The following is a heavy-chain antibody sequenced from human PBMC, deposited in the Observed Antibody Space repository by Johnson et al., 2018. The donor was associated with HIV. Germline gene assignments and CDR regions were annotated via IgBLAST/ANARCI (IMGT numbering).Heavy chain of an antibody. Sequence: MQLVESGGGLIQPGGSLRLSCAASGFAVSSNYMSWVRQAPGKGLEWVSVIYSGSNTYYADSVKGRFTISRDNSKNTLYLQMNSLRAEDTAVYYCARGMYGDAFDIWGQGTMVTVSS. CDR3: ARGMYGDAFDI. CDR2: IYSGSNT. J-gene: IGHJ3*02. D-gene: IGHD2-8*01. CDR1: GFAVSSNY. V-gene: IGHV3-53*01.